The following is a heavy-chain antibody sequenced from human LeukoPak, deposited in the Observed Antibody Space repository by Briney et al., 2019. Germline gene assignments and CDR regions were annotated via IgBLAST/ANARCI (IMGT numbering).Heavy chain of an antibody. Sequence: PGGSLRLSCAASGFTFSSYWMSWVRQAPGKGLEWVANINQDGSEKYYVDSVKDRFTISRDNAKNSLYLQMSSLRAEDTAVYYCAREYYSDSSGPDYWGQGTLVTVSS. CDR3: AREYYSDSSGPDY. CDR2: INQDGSEK. CDR1: GFTFSSYW. J-gene: IGHJ4*02. V-gene: IGHV3-7*05. D-gene: IGHD3-22*01.